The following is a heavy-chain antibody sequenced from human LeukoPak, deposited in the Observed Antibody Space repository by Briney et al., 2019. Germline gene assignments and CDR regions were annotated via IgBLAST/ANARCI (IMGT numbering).Heavy chain of an antibody. CDR2: IYSGGTT. J-gene: IGHJ2*01. D-gene: IGHD4-17*01. V-gene: IGHV3-53*01. Sequence: GGSLRLSCAASGFTVSNTYMSWVRQAPGKGLEWDSIIYSGGTTYYTDSVKGRFTISRDNSKNTLYLQMNSLRVEDTAMYYCAKDVPSDYGHSVVWGRGTLISVSS. CDR1: GFTVSNTY. CDR3: AKDVPSDYGHSVV.